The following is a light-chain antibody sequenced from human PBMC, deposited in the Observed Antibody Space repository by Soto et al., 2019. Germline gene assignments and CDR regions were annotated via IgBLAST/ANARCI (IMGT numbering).Light chain of an antibody. Sequence: EIVLTQSPGTLSLSLGERATLSCRASQSVSGMAWYQQVRGQAPRLLIYGASTRATGIPDRFSGSGSGTDFTLTISRLEPEDFSVYYCQHYGTSLITFGQGTRLEIK. CDR2: GAS. V-gene: IGKV3-20*01. J-gene: IGKJ5*01. CDR3: QHYGTSLIT. CDR1: QSVSG.